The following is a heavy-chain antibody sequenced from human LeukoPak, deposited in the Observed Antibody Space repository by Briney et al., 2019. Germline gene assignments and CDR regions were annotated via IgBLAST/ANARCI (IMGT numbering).Heavy chain of an antibody. J-gene: IGHJ4*02. CDR3: ARHAVAPPTLGGGGFFDY. Sequence: SETLSLTCTVSGGSISGFYWSWIRQPPGKGLEWIAYVHYTGRTKYNPSLKSRITIPLDTSKNQVSLKLRSVTDADTAVYYCARHAVAPPTLGGGGFFDYWGQGILVTVSS. D-gene: IGHD6-19*01. CDR2: VHYTGRT. V-gene: IGHV4-59*08. CDR1: GGSISGFY.